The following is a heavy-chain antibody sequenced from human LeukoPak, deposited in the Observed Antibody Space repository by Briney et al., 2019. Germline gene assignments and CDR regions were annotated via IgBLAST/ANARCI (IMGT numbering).Heavy chain of an antibody. CDR1: GYTFTSYG. D-gene: IGHD2-21*01. V-gene: IGHV1-18*01. Sequence: ASVKVSCKASGYTFTSYGISWVRHAPGQGLEWMGWISAYNGNTNYAQKLQGRVTMTTDTSTSTAYMELRSLRSDDTAVYYCARGNCGGDCYSAEYFQHWGQGTLVTVSS. CDR3: ARGNCGGDCYSAEYFQH. J-gene: IGHJ1*01. CDR2: ISAYNGNT.